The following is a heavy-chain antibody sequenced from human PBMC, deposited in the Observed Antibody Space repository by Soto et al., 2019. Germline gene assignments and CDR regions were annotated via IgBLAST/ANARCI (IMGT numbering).Heavy chain of an antibody. Sequence: GGSLRLSCAASGSSFPKYPMHWVRQTPDKGLEWLAVISHDGVTKNSADSVKGRFSVSRDNSRNRLYLEMNSLRTEDTAMYYCVSGGYSSSWEGLDPWGQGTLVTVSS. CDR2: ISHDGVTK. D-gene: IGHD4-4*01. CDR3: VSGGYSSSWEGLDP. CDR1: GSSFPKYP. J-gene: IGHJ5*02. V-gene: IGHV3-30-3*01.